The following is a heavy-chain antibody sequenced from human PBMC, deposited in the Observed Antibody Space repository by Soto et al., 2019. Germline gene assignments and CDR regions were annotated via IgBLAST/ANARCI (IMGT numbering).Heavy chain of an antibody. Sequence: QVQLQESGPGLVKPSGTLSLTCDVSGDSISSSKWWTWVRQPPGKGLEWIGDIFHSGDTNYNPSLKSRVFISVDKSQNQFSLKQSSVTATDTAVYYCAYSTGWYRHDVWGQGTLVTVSS. CDR1: GDSISSSKW. V-gene: IGHV4-4*02. J-gene: IGHJ3*01. D-gene: IGHD6-19*01. CDR3: AYSTGWYRHDV. CDR2: IFHSGDT.